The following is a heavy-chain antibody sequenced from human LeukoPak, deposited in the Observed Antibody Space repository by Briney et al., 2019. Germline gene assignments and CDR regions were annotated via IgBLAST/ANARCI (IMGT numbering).Heavy chain of an antibody. D-gene: IGHD6-13*01. CDR3: ARVRRGSWYYFDY. Sequence: SETLSLTCTVSGGSISSYYWSWIRQPPGKGLEWIGYIYYSGSTNYNPSLKSRVTISVDTSKDQFSLKLSSVTAADTAVYYCARVRRGSWYYFDYWGQGTLVTVSS. CDR2: IYYSGST. V-gene: IGHV4-59*12. CDR1: GGSISSYY. J-gene: IGHJ4*02.